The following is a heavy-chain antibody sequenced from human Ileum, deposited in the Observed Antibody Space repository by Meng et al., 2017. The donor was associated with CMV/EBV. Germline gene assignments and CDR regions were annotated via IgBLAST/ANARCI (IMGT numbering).Heavy chain of an antibody. V-gene: IGHV4-39*07. CDR2: MFYRGNT. Sequence: QRQEAGPGLVKPSETLSLTCPVSGGSISNGNFYWGWIRQPPGKELELIGSMFYRGNTYYNPSLRSRVTISLDTSKDQFSLRLTSVTGADTAVYYCARMTLYWYFDLWGRGSLVTVSS. D-gene: IGHD2-21*02. CDR3: ARMTLYWYFDL. J-gene: IGHJ2*01. CDR1: GGSISNGNFY.